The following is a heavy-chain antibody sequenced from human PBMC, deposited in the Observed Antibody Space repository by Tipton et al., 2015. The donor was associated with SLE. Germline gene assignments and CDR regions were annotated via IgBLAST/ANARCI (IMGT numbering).Heavy chain of an antibody. V-gene: IGHV4-31*03. CDR2: IHHSGRT. Sequence: TLSLTCTVSGDSITDSDYSWNWVRQHPGAGLEWIGYIHHSGRTDYNPSLRSRVTISRDTSKNQSSLNVNSVTAADTAVYYCARQHSGGATDTWGQGTLVTVSS. CDR3: ARQHSGGATDT. D-gene: IGHD1-26*01. J-gene: IGHJ5*02. CDR1: GDSITDSDYS.